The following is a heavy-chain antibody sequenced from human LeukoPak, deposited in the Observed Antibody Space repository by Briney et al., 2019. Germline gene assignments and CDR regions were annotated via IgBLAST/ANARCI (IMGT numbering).Heavy chain of an antibody. V-gene: IGHV1-18*01. J-gene: IGHJ4*02. CDR3: ARESSLAAAGTTLYYFDS. CDR1: GYTFTIYG. CDR2: ISTYNGNT. Sequence: ASVKVSCKTSGYTFTIYGFSWVRQAPGQGLEWMGWISTYNGNTNYAQRLQGRVTMTTDTSTSTAYMELRSLSSDDTAVYYCARESSLAAAGTTLYYFDSWGQGTLVAVSS. D-gene: IGHD6-13*01.